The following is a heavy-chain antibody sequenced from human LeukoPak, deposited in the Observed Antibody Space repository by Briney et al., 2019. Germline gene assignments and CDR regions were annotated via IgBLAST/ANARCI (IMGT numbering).Heavy chain of an antibody. CDR1: GFTFSNYE. CDR2: IGSGGGSI. CDR3: ARDDYGGTFDAFDI. Sequence: GGSLRLSCAASGFTFSNYEMNWVRQAPGKGLEWVSYIGSGGGSIYYADSVRGRFTSSRDNAKKSLFLQMNSLRVEDTAVYYCARDDYGGTFDAFDIWGQGAMLTVSS. D-gene: IGHD4-17*01. J-gene: IGHJ3*02. V-gene: IGHV3-48*03.